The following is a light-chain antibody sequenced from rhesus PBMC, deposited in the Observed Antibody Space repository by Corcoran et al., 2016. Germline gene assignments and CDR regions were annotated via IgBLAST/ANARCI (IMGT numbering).Light chain of an antibody. V-gene: IGKV1S14*01. CDR3: QQHNSYPPYS. J-gene: IGKJ2*01. Sequence: DIQMTQSPSSLSASVGDTVTITCRASQDISNFLAWYQQKPGKAPKPLIYSASNLESGVPSRSSGSGSGTDFTLPISSLQPADFATYYCQQHNSYPPYSFGQGTKVEIK. CDR1: QDISNF. CDR2: SAS.